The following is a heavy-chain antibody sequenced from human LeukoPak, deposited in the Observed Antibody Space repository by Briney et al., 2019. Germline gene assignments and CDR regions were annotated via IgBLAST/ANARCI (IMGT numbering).Heavy chain of an antibody. J-gene: IGHJ6*03. V-gene: IGHV1-24*01. CDR3: ATGHCNTSSCYYYYMDV. CDR2: FDPEDGES. CDR1: GYTLRELS. D-gene: IGHD2/OR15-2a*01. Sequence: GASVRVSCKVSGYTLRELSMHWVRQAPAKGLQWMGVFDPEDGESIIAQKFQGRLTMTEDTSTDTAYMKLSSLTSEDTAMYYCATGHCNTSSCYYYYMDVWGKGTTVTVSS.